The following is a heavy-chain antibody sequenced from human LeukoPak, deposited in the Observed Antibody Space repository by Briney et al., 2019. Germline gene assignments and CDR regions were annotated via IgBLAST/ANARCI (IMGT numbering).Heavy chain of an antibody. D-gene: IGHD6-13*01. CDR3: ARGEGASWWFDY. J-gene: IGHJ4*02. CDR1: GGSISSYY. Sequence: SETLSVTCTVSGGSISSYYWSWIRQPPGKGLEWIGYIYYSGSTNYNPSLKSRVTMSVDTSTNQFSLNLSSVTAADTAIYYCARGEGASWWFDYWGQGTLVTVSS. CDR2: IYYSGST. V-gene: IGHV4-59*01.